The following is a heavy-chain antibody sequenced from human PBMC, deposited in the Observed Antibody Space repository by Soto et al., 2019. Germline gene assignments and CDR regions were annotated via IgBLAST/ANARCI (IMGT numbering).Heavy chain of an antibody. V-gene: IGHV1-69*13. CDR1: GGSLSNYG. CDR2: IVPVFGTA. CDR3: ARGDATKIVVTTYYAMDV. J-gene: IGHJ6*02. D-gene: IGHD3-9*01. Sequence: SVKVSCKASGGSLSNYGISWVRQAPGQGLEWMGGIVPVFGTANYAQKFQGRVTITADESTSIVYMDVTSLRSEDTAVYYCARGDATKIVVTTYYAMDVWGQGTTVTVSS.